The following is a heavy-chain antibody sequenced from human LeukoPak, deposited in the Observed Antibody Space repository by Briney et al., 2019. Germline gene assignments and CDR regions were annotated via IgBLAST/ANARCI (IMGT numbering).Heavy chain of an antibody. CDR2: IIPIFGTA. J-gene: IGHJ3*02. Sequence: SVKVSCKASGGTFSSYAISWVRQAPGQGLEWMGGIIPIFGTANYAQKFQGRVTITADESTSTAYMELSSLRSEDTAVYYCVRGGYYYDSSGYIDAFDIWGQGTMVTVSS. CDR1: GGTFSSYA. D-gene: IGHD3-22*01. CDR3: VRGGYYYDSSGYIDAFDI. V-gene: IGHV1-69*01.